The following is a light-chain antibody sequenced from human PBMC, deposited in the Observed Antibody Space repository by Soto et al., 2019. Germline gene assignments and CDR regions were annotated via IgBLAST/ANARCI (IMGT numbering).Light chain of an antibody. V-gene: IGLV2-14*01. CDR3: NSWTSSSTYI. J-gene: IGLJ1*01. CDR2: KVS. Sequence: QSVLTQPASVSGSPGQSITISCTGTSSDIGGYNYVTWHQQHPGKVPKLIIYKVSNRPSGVSDRFSGSKSGNTASLTISGLQAEDEADYYCNSWTSSSTYIFGTGTKVTVL. CDR1: SSDIGGYNY.